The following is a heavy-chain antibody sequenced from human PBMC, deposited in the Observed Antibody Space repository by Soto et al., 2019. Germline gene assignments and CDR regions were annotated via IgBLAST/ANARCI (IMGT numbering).Heavy chain of an antibody. D-gene: IGHD2-21*01. Sequence: SETLSLTCTVSGGSISSYYWSWIRQPPGKGLEWIGYIYYSGSTNYNPSLKSRVTISVDTSKNQFSLKLSSVTAADTAVYYCGRGRLFYYFDYWGQGTLVTVS. CDR3: GRGRLFYYFDY. J-gene: IGHJ4*02. CDR1: GGSISSYY. CDR2: IYYSGST. V-gene: IGHV4-59*01.